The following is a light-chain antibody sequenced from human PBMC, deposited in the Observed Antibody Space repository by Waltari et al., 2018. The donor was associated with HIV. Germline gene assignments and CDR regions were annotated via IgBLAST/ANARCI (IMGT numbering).Light chain of an antibody. V-gene: IGKV2-28*01. CDR2: LGS. CDR3: MQALPSPR. CDR1: QSLLHTNGYNY. J-gene: IGKJ4*02. Sequence: DVVMTQSPLSLPVTPGEPASISCRSSQSLLHTNGYNYLDWYLPKPGQSPHLLIYLGSNRASGVPDRFSGSGSGTDCTLKISRVEAEDVGVYYCMQALPSPRFGGGTKVKIK.